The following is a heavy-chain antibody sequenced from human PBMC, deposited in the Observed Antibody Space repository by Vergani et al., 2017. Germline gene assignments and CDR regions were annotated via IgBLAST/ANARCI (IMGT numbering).Heavy chain of an antibody. D-gene: IGHD3-9*01. V-gene: IGHV5-10-1*01. CDR3: ANDLPALLRYFDWSTPSMDV. CDR1: GYSFTSYW. J-gene: IGHJ6*02. CDR2: IDPSDSYT. Sequence: EVQLVQSGAEVKKPGESLRISCKGSGYSFTSYWISWVRQMPGKGLEWMGRIDPSDSYTNYSPSFQGHVTISADKSISTAYLQWSSLKASDTAMYYCANDLPALLRYFDWSTPSMDVWGQGTTVTVSS.